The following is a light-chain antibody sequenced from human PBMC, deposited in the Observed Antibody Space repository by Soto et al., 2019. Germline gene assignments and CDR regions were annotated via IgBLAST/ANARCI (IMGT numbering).Light chain of an antibody. CDR3: SSYTTTSTLYV. CDR1: SSDVGGYNY. Sequence: QSALTQPASVSGSPGQSITISCTGTSSDVGGYNYVSWYQHHPGKAPKLMIYAVSNRPSGLSNRFSGSKSGNTASLTISGLQAEDEADYYCSSYTTTSTLYVFGTGTQLTVL. J-gene: IGLJ1*01. CDR2: AVS. V-gene: IGLV2-14*03.